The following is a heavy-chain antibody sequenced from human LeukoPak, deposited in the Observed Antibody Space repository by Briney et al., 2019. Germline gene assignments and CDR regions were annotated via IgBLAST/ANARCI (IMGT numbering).Heavy chain of an antibody. D-gene: IGHD3-22*01. CDR1: GGSISSYY. Sequence: PSETLSLTCTVSGGSISSYYWSWIRQPAGKGLEWIGRIYTSGSTNYNPSLKSRVTMSVDTSKNQFSLKLSSVTAADTAVYYCARELSYDSSGYGAFDIWGQGTMVTVSS. CDR3: ARELSYDSSGYGAFDI. CDR2: IYTSGST. V-gene: IGHV4-4*07. J-gene: IGHJ3*02.